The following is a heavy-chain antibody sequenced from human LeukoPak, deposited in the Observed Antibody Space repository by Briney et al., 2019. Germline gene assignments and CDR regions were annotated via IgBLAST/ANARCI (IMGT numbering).Heavy chain of an antibody. CDR3: ARDSKRPCTYYMDV. Sequence: PSETLSLTCTVSGGSISSGSYYWSWIRQPAGKGLEWIGRIYTSGSTNYNPSLKSRVTMSVDTSKNQFSLKLSSVTAADTAVYYGARDSKRPCTYYMDVWGKGTTVTVSS. V-gene: IGHV4-61*02. CDR1: GGSISSGSYY. CDR2: IYTSGST. J-gene: IGHJ6*03. D-gene: IGHD2-8*01.